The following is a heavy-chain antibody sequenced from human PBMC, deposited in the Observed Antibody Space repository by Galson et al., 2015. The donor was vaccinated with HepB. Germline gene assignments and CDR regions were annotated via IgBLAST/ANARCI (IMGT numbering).Heavy chain of an antibody. Sequence: PALVKPTQTLTLACTFSGFSLSTSGVGVGWIRQPPGKALEWLALIYWDDDKRYSPSLKSRLTITKDTSKNQVVLTMTNMDPVDTATYYCPHKPIAACFDPWGQGTLVTVSS. CDR3: PHKPIAACFDP. CDR2: IYWDDDK. V-gene: IGHV2-5*02. J-gene: IGHJ5*02. CDR1: GFSLSTSGVG. D-gene: IGHD6-25*01.